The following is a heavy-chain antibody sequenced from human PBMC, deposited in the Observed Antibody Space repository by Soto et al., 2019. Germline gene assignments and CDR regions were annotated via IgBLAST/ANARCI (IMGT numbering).Heavy chain of an antibody. CDR2: LYHSGST. CDR3: ARQTIAARPGPY. Sequence: SETLSLTCTVSGGSISSSSYYWAWIRQPPGKGLEWIGSLYHSGSTYYNPSLKTRVTIYVDTSKNQFSLKLTSVTAADTAVYYCARQTIAARPGPYWGQGTLVTVSS. CDR1: GGSISSSSYY. V-gene: IGHV4-39*01. D-gene: IGHD6-6*01. J-gene: IGHJ4*02.